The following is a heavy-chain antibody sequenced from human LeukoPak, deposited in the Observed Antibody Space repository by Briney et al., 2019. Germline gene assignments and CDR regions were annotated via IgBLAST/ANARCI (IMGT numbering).Heavy chain of an antibody. D-gene: IGHD6-13*01. J-gene: IGHJ5*02. CDR2: IIPIFGTA. V-gene: IGHV1-69*01. Sequence: SVKVSCKASGGTFSSYAISWVRQAPGPGLEWMGGIIPIFGTANYAQKFQGRVTITADESTSTAYMELSSLRSEDTAVYYCALIAAAGNWADNWFDPWGQGTLVTVSS. CDR1: GGTFSSYA. CDR3: ALIAAAGNWADNWFDP.